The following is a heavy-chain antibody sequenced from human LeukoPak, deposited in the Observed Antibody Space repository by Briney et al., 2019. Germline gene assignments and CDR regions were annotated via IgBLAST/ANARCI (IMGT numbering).Heavy chain of an antibody. J-gene: IGHJ5*02. V-gene: IGHV4-39*07. Sequence: SETLSLTCTVSGGSISSSSYYWGWIRQPPGKGLEWIGSIYYSGSTYYNPSLKSRVTISVDTSKNQFSLKLSSVTAADTAVYYCASNRAGYYDSSGYHGWFDPWGQGTLVTVSS. CDR2: IYYSGST. D-gene: IGHD3-22*01. CDR1: GGSISSSSYY. CDR3: ASNRAGYYDSSGYHGWFDP.